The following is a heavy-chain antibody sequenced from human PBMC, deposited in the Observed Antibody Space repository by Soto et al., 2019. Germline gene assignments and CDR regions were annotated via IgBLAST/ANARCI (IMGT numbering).Heavy chain of an antibody. CDR3: ASPYCSSTSCYRFVYYGMDV. CDR2: IIPIFGTA. Sequence: SVKVSCKASGGTFSSYAISWVRQAPGQGLEWMGGIIPIFGTANYAQKFQGRVTITADESTSTAYMELSSLRSEDTAVYYCASPYCSSTSCYRFVYYGMDVWGQGTTVTVSS. J-gene: IGHJ6*02. D-gene: IGHD2-2*02. V-gene: IGHV1-69*13. CDR1: GGTFSSYA.